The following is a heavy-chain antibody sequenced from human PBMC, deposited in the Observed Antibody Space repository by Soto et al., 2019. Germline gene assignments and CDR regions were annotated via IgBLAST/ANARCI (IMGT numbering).Heavy chain of an antibody. D-gene: IGHD5-18*01. CDR2: ISYDGGLQ. CDR1: GFTFSSYG. CDR3: VSDRGYGHASVPYS. J-gene: IGHJ4*02. Sequence: QAQLVESGGGVVQPGRSLRLSCAASGFTFSSYGMHWVRQAPGTGLGWVAVISYDGGLQHYADSVKGRFTISRDNSKNMVLLQMNSLRAEDTAVYYCVSDRGYGHASVPYSWGQVTLVSVS. V-gene: IGHV3-30*03.